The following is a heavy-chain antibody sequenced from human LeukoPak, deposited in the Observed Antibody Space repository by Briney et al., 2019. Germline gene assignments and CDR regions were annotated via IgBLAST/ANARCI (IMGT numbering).Heavy chain of an antibody. CDR1: GGSISSYY. CDR3: ARAYTTSWYFDY. J-gene: IGHJ4*02. CDR2: IFYSGST. D-gene: IGHD2-2*01. Sequence: PSETLSCTCTGSGGSISSYYWSWIREPPGKGLEWIADIFYSGSTNYNPSLKSRVTLSVDTSKNQVSLKLSSVTAADTAVYYCARAYTTSWYFDYWGQGTLVTVSS. V-gene: IGHV4-59*01.